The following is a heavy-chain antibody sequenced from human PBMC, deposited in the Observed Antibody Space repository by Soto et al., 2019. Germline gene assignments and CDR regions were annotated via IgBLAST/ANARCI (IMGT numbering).Heavy chain of an antibody. CDR1: GFTFSSYA. D-gene: IGHD1-26*01. CDR3: ARDGYSGCYYRPYYYGMDV. CDR2: ISYDGSNK. J-gene: IGHJ6*02. V-gene: IGHV3-30-3*01. Sequence: QVQLVESGGGVVQPGRSLRLSCAASGFTFSSYAMHWVRQAPGKGLEWVAVISYDGSNKYYADSVKGRFTISRDNSKNTLYLQMNSLRAEDTAVYYCARDGYSGCYYRPYYYGMDVWGQGTTVTVSS.